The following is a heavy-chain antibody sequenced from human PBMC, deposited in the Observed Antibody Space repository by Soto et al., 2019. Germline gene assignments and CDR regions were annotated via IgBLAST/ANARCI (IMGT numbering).Heavy chain of an antibody. D-gene: IGHD4-17*01. J-gene: IGHJ6*03. CDR2: ISGSGGST. V-gene: IGHV3-23*01. CDR1: GFTFSSYA. Sequence: HPGGSLRLSCAASGFTFSSYAMSWVRQAPGKGLEWVSAISGSGGSTYYADSVKGRFTISRDNSKNTLYLQMNSLRAEDTAVYYCAKVPPRFYYGDYGRYYYMDVWGKGTTVTVSS. CDR3: AKVPPRFYYGDYGRYYYMDV.